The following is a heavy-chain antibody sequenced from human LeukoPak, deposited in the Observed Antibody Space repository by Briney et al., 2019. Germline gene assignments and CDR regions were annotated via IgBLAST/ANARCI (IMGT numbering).Heavy chain of an antibody. Sequence: AGGSLRLSCAASGFTFSSYDMNWVRQAPGKGLEWVSSISSSSSYIYYADSVKGRFTISRDNAKNSLYLQMNSLRAEDTAVYYCASEIVPRWSSPNFDYWGQGTLVTVSS. CDR3: ASEIVPRWSSPNFDY. V-gene: IGHV3-21*01. J-gene: IGHJ4*02. D-gene: IGHD2-15*01. CDR2: ISSSSSYI. CDR1: GFTFSSYD.